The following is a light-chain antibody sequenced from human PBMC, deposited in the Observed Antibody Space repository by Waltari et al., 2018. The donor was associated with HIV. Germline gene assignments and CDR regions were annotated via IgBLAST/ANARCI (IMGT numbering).Light chain of an antibody. CDR2: ANS. J-gene: IGLJ3*02. V-gene: IGLV1-40*01. CDR1: SSNIGAGYD. CDR3: QSYDSSLSSSV. Sequence: QSVLTQPPSVSGAPGQRVTISCAGSSSNIGAGYDVHWYQQLPGTAPQLLIHANSNRPSVVPGRCSGSQSGTLASLAITGLQAEDEADYYCQSYDSSLSSSVFGGGTKLTVL.